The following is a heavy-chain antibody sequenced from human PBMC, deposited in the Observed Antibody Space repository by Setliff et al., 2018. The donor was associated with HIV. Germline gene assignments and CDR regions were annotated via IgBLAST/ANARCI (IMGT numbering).Heavy chain of an antibody. Sequence: ASVKVSCKASGYSFTTYAIHWVRQAPGQRLEWMGWLNAGNGNTKYSQKFQGRVSMTRDTSIGTAYMQLSGLRSEDTAVYFCAKRKGNYDYYFDYWGQGTLVTVSS. CDR3: AKRKGNYDYYFDY. CDR1: GYSFTTYA. V-gene: IGHV1-3*01. J-gene: IGHJ4*02. CDR2: LNAGNGNT. D-gene: IGHD4-4*01.